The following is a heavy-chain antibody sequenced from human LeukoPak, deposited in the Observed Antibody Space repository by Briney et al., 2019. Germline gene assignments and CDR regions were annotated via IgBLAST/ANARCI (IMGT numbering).Heavy chain of an antibody. CDR1: GYTFTSYG. J-gene: IGHJ5*02. Sequence: ASVKVSCKASGYTFTSYGISWVRQAPEQGREWMGWISAYNGNTNYAQKLQGRVTMTTDTSTSTAYMELRSLTSDDTAVYYCARDLLPSLSDPWGQGTLVTVSS. CDR2: ISAYNGNT. V-gene: IGHV1-18*01. D-gene: IGHD2/OR15-2a*01. CDR3: ARDLLPSLSDP.